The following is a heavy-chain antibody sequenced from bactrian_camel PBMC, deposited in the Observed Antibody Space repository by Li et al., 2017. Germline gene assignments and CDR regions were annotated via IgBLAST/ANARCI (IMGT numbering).Heavy chain of an antibody. CDR3: AADRPPLWSGGSLFERGFNH. Sequence: QVQLVESGGGSVQAGGSLRLSCGLPRYPYTTDHMGWFRQAPGKEREGVAAFGRDGSTSYAGSVKGRFTISKENNKNTLYLQMNSLKPEDTAMYYCAADRPPLWSGGSLFERGFNHWGQGTQVTVS. J-gene: IGHJ4*01. D-gene: IGHD7*01. CDR2: FGRDGST. V-gene: IGHV3S53*01. CDR1: RYPYTTDH.